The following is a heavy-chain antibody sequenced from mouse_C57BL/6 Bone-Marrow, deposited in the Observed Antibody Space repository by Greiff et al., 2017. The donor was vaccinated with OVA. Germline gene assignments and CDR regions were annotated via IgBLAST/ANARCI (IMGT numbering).Heavy chain of an antibody. CDR2: IDPANGNT. Sequence: EVQLVESVAELVRPGASVKLSCTASGFNIKNTYMHWVKQRPEQGLEWIGRIDPANGNTKYAPKFQGKATLTVDKSSSTAYMQLSSLTSEDSAVYYCARRGGYYAMDYWGQGTSVTVSS. D-gene: IGHD1-1*02. CDR3: ARRGGYYAMDY. V-gene: IGHV14-3*01. J-gene: IGHJ4*01. CDR1: GFNIKNTY.